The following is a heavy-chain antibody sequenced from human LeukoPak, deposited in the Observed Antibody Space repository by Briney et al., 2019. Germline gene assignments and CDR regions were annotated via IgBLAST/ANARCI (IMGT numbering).Heavy chain of an antibody. CDR2: VPPCDSGT. D-gene: IGHD3/OR15-3a*01. Sequence: GESLKISCKGSGYSFTNYWIGWGRQMPGKGLEWMGVVPPCDSGTRYSPSFQGQVTISADKSINTAYLQWSSLEASDTAMYCCARQGAIMISTHFDSWGQGTLVSVSS. V-gene: IGHV5-51*01. J-gene: IGHJ4*02. CDR1: GYSFTNYW. CDR3: ARQGAIMISTHFDS.